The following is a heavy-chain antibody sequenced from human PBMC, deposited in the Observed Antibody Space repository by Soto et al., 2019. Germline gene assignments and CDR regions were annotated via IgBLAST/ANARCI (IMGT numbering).Heavy chain of an antibody. V-gene: IGHV3-23*01. Sequence: PGVSLRLSCAASGFTFSSYAMSWVRQAPGKGLEWVSAISGSGGSTYYADSVKGRFTISRDNSKNTLYLQMNSLRAEDTAVYYCAKVTGYDILTGYYIQGFYYFDYWGQGTLVTVSS. D-gene: IGHD3-9*01. J-gene: IGHJ4*02. CDR2: ISGSGGST. CDR1: GFTFSSYA. CDR3: AKVTGYDILTGYYIQGFYYFDY.